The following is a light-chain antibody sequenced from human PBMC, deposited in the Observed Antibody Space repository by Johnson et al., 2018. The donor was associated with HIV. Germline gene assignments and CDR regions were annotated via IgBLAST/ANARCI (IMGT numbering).Light chain of an antibody. CDR1: SSNIGNNY. Sequence: QSVLTQPPSVSAAPGQKVAISCSGSSSNIGNNYVSWYQQLPGTAPKLLIYDDYKRPSGIPDRFSGSKSGTSATLGITGLQTGDEADYYCGTWDSSLGCVFGIVTKVTVL. J-gene: IGLJ1*01. CDR3: GTWDSSLGCV. CDR2: DDY. V-gene: IGLV1-51*01.